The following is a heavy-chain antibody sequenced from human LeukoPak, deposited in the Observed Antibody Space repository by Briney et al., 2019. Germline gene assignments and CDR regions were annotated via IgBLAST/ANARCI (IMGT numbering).Heavy chain of an antibody. D-gene: IGHD2-15*01. CDR3: ARVPSGGPFDY. J-gene: IGHJ4*02. Sequence: ASVKVSCKASGYTFTGYYMHWVRQAPGQGLEWVGWISAYNGNTNYAQRLQGRVTMTTDTSTSTAYMELRSLTSDDTAIYYCARVPSGGPFDYWGQGTLVTVSS. V-gene: IGHV1-18*04. CDR1: GYTFTGYY. CDR2: ISAYNGNT.